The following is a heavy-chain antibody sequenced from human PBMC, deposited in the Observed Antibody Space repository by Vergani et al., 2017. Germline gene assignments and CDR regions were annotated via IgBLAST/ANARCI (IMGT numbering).Heavy chain of an antibody. V-gene: IGHV4-59*12. CDR1: GGSISSYY. D-gene: IGHD2-8*01. J-gene: IGHJ4*02. CDR3: ASIMGKIDY. Sequence: QVQLQESGPGLVKPSETLSLTCTVSGGSISSYYWSWIRQPPGKGLEWIGYIYHSGSTYYNPSLKSRVTISVDRSKNQFSLKLSSVTAADTAVYYCASIMGKIDYWGQGTLVTVSS. CDR2: IYHSGST.